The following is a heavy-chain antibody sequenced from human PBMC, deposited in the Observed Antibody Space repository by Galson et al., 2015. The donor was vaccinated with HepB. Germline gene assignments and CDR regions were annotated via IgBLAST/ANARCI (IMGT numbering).Heavy chain of an antibody. J-gene: IGHJ6*03. CDR1: GFTFSSYG. D-gene: IGHD1-26*01. CDR3: AKGGGSYSPYMDV. Sequence: SLRLSCAASGFTFSSYGMHWVRQAPGKGLEWVAVISYDGSNKYYADSVKGRFTISRDNSKNTLYLQMNSLRAEDTAVYYCAKGGGSYSPYMDVWGKGTTVTVSS. V-gene: IGHV3-30*18. CDR2: ISYDGSNK.